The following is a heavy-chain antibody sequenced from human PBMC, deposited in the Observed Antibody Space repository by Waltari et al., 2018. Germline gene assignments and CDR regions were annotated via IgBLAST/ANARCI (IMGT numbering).Heavy chain of an antibody. CDR2: MNPNSGNT. J-gene: IGHJ4*02. Sequence: QVQLVQSGAEVKKHGASVKVSCTASGYTFTSYDINWVARATGQGLEWMGWMNPNSGNTGYAQKFQGRVTMTRNTSISTAYMELSSLRSEDTAVYYCASHYGSGTVLPGYWGQGTLVTVSS. CDR1: GYTFTSYD. CDR3: ASHYGSGTVLPGY. D-gene: IGHD3-10*01. V-gene: IGHV1-8*01.